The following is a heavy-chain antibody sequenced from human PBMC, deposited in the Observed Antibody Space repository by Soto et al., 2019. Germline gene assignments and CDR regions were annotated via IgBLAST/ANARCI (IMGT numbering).Heavy chain of an antibody. Sequence: ASVKVSCKASGYSFATYGFSWVRQAPGQGLECVGWISAHNGDTHYSQKFQGRVTLTTDTSTNTGYMELRSLTSHDTAVYFCATEPIYYNDGSGYYPLGHWGQGTLVTVSS. J-gene: IGHJ4*02. CDR3: ATEPIYYNDGSGYYPLGH. D-gene: IGHD3-22*01. V-gene: IGHV1-18*04. CDR1: GYSFATYG. CDR2: ISAHNGDT.